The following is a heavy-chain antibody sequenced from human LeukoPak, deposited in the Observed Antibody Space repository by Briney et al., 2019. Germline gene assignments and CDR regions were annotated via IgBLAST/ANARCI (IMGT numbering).Heavy chain of an antibody. CDR2: ISSSGSNR. D-gene: IGHD6-13*01. CDR3: ARDRATFGQQLVRALDY. V-gene: IGHV3-48*03. Sequence: GSLRLSCAASGFTFSSYEMNWVRQAPGKGLEWVSYISSSGSNRYYADSVKGRFTISRDNAKNSVYLQMNSLRAEDTAVYYCARDRATFGQQLVRALDYWGQGTLVTVSS. CDR1: GFTFSSYE. J-gene: IGHJ4*02.